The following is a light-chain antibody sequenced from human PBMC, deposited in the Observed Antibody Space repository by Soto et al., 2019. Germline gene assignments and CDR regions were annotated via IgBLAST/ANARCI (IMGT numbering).Light chain of an antibody. J-gene: IGLJ1*01. Sequence: QSVLTQPRSVSGSPGQSVTISCTGTSSDVGGYNYVSWYQQHPGKAPKLMIYDVSNRPSGVPDRFSGSKSGSSASLAITGLQAEDEADYYCESHDSSLHASVFGTGTKVTVL. CDR3: ESHDSSLHASV. CDR2: DVS. CDR1: SSDVGGYNY. V-gene: IGLV2-11*01.